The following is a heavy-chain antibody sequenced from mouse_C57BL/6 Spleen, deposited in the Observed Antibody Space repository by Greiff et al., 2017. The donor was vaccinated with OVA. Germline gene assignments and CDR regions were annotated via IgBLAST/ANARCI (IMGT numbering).Heavy chain of an antibody. V-gene: IGHV1-80*01. J-gene: IGHJ2*01. Sequence: LVESGAELVKPGASVKISCKASGYAFSSYWMNWVKQRPGKGLEWIGQIYPGDGDTNYNGKFKGKATLTADKSSSTAYMQLSSLTSEDSAVYFCARRAYDYPDYWGQGTTLTVSS. CDR1: GYAFSSYW. CDR2: IYPGDGDT. D-gene: IGHD2-4*01. CDR3: ARRAYDYPDY.